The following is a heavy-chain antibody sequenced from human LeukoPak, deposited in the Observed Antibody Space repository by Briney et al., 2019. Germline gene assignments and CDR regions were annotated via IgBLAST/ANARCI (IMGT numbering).Heavy chain of an antibody. CDR2: IIPIFGTA. V-gene: IGHV1-69*13. D-gene: IGHD5-24*01. Sequence: SVKVSFKASGGTFSSYAISWVRQAPGQGLEWMGGIIPIFGTANYAQKFQGRVTITADESTSTAYMELSSLRSEDTAVYYCARGTPGRDGYLPDYWGQGTLVTVSS. CDR3: ARGTPGRDGYLPDY. J-gene: IGHJ4*02. CDR1: GGTFSSYA.